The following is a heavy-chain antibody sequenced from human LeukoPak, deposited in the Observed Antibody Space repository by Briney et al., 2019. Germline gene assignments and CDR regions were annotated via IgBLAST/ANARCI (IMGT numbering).Heavy chain of an antibody. Sequence: SVKVSCKASRATFRSQANSWVRQAPGLGLEWMGGIIPIFGTANYAQKFQGRVTITADESTSTAYMELSSLRSEDTAVYYCARYQRQGYWGQGTLVTVSS. CDR1: RATFRSQA. CDR3: ARYQRQGY. D-gene: IGHD1-1*01. V-gene: IGHV1-69*13. J-gene: IGHJ4*02. CDR2: IIPIFGTA.